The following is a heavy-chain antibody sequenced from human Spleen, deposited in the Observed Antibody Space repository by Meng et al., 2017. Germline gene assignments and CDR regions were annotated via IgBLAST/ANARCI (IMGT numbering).Heavy chain of an antibody. CDR2: ISWNSGSI. Sequence: GGSLRLSCAASGFTFDDYAMHWVRQAPGKGLEWVSGISWNSGSIGYADSVKGRFTISRDNAKNSLYLQMNSLRAEDTALYYCAKVSTTDDAFDIWGQGTVVTVSS. V-gene: IGHV3-9*01. CDR1: GFTFDDYA. J-gene: IGHJ3*02. CDR3: AKVSTTDDAFDI. D-gene: IGHD4-17*01.